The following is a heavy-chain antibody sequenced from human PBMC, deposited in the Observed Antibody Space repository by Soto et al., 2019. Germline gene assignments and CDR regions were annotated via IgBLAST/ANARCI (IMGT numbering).Heavy chain of an antibody. CDR3: ARDLWGYCGTDCYPLDV. Sequence: SETLSLTCTVSGVSISGYYWSWIRQRPGTGLEWIGYMYNTGSTVYNPSFKSRVTISVDTSKNQFSLKLNSVTAADTAVYYCARDLWGYCGTDCYPLDVWGQGTTVTVS. J-gene: IGHJ6*02. CDR1: GVSISGYY. D-gene: IGHD2-21*02. V-gene: IGHV4-59*01. CDR2: MYNTGST.